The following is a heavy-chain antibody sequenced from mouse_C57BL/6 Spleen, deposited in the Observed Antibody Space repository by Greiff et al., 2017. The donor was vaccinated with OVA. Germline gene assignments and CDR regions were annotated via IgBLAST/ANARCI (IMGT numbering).Heavy chain of an antibody. J-gene: IGHJ3*01. D-gene: IGHD4-1*01. V-gene: IGHV1-62-2*01. CDR3: ARHEAGTGTFSY. CDR2: FYPGSGSI. Sequence: QVQLKQSGAELVKPGASVKLSCKASGYTFTEYTIHWVKQRSGQGLEWIGWFYPGSGSIKYNEKFKDKATFTADKSSSTVYMELSSLTSEDSAVYFCARHEAGTGTFSYWGQGTLVTVSA. CDR1: GYTFTEYT.